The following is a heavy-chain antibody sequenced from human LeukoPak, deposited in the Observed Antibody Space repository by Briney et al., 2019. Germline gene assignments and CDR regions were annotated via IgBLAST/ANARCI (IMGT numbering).Heavy chain of an antibody. CDR2: IREDGS. D-gene: IGHD7-27*01. CDR1: GLTFGTYW. CDR3: ARDVNWGNFDY. J-gene: IGHJ4*02. V-gene: IGHV3-7*01. Sequence: GGSLRLSCAASGLTFGTYWMAWVRQGPGKGLEWVASIREDGSDYVASMKGRFAISRNNAKNSVYLQMNSLRAEDTAVYYCARDVNWGNFDYWGLGTLVTVSS.